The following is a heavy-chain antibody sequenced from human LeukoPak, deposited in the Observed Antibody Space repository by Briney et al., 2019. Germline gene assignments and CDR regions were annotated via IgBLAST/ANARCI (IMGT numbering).Heavy chain of an antibody. Sequence: PSETLSLTCAVSGGSISSSNWWSWVRQPPGKGLEWIGEIYHSGSTNYNPSLKSRVTISVDKSKNQFSLKLSSVTAADTAVYYCARSPYGDSGRRVFDYWGQGTLVTVSS. J-gene: IGHJ4*02. CDR1: GGSISSSNW. V-gene: IGHV4-4*02. CDR3: ARSPYGDSGRRVFDY. CDR2: IYHSGST. D-gene: IGHD4-17*01.